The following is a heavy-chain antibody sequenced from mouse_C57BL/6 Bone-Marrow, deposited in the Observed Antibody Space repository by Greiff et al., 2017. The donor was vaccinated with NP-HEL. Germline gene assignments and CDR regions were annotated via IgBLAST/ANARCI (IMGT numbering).Heavy chain of an antibody. D-gene: IGHD1-1*01. CDR2: ISYDGSN. CDR3: ARGVLFITTVVEDYFDY. V-gene: IGHV3-6*01. J-gene: IGHJ2*01. Sequence: EVKLQESGPGLVKPSQSLSLTCSVTGYSITSGYYWNWIRQFPGNKLEWMGYISYDGSNNYNPSLKNRISITRDTSKNQFFLKLNSVTTEDTATYYCARGVLFITTVVEDYFDYWGQGTTLTVSS. CDR1: GYSITSGYY.